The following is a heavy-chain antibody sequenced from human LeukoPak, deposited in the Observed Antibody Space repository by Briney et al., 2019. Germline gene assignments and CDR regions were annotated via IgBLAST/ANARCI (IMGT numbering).Heavy chain of an antibody. CDR2: INPNSGGT. J-gene: IGHJ4*02. D-gene: IGHD6-25*01. CDR3: ARDGLAAGDFDY. CDR1: GYTFTGCY. Sequence: ASVKVSCKASGYTFTGCYMHWVRQAPGQGLGWMGWINPNSGGTNYAQKFQGRVTMTRDTSISTAYMELSRLRSDDTAVYYCARDGLAAGDFDYWGQGTLVTVSS. V-gene: IGHV1-2*02.